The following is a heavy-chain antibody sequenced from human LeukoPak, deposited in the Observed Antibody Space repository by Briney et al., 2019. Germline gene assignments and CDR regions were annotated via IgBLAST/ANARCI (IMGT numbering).Heavy chain of an antibody. J-gene: IGHJ3*02. CDR2: IKQDGSEK. Sequence: PGGSLRLSCAASGFTFSSYWMSWVRQAPGKGLEWVANIKQDGSEKYYVDSVKGRFTISRDNAKNSLYLQMNSLRAEDTAVYYCARDTPATYRYAFDIWGQGTMVTVSS. CDR3: ARDTPATYRYAFDI. CDR1: GFTFSSYW. D-gene: IGHD5-12*01. V-gene: IGHV3-7*01.